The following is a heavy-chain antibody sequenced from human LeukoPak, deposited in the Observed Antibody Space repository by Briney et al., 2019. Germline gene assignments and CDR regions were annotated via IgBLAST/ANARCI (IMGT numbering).Heavy chain of an antibody. J-gene: IGHJ4*02. V-gene: IGHV1-18*01. CDR2: ISAYNGNT. CDR1: GYTFTSYG. CDR3: ARDLSPYCSGGSCYSDY. D-gene: IGHD2-15*01. Sequence: ASVKVSCKASGYTFTSYGISWVRQAPGQGLEWMGWISAYNGNTNYAQKLQGRVTTTTDTSTSTAYMELRSLRSDDTAVYYCARDLSPYCSGGSCYSDYWGQGTLVTVSS.